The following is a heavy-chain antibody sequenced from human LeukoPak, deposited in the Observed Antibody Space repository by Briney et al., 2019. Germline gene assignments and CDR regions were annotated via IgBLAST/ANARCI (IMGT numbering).Heavy chain of an antibody. J-gene: IGHJ4*02. D-gene: IGHD3-16*01. CDR3: AKSGDYLWDY. Sequence: PSGTLSLTCAVSDGSISTNNWWSWVRQPPGKGLEWIGEIYHTGSTNYSPSLRSRVTMSIDKSNNQFSLNLNSVTAADTAVYYCAKSGDYLWDYWGQGTLVTVSS. V-gene: IGHV4-4*02. CDR1: DGSISTNNW. CDR2: IYHTGST.